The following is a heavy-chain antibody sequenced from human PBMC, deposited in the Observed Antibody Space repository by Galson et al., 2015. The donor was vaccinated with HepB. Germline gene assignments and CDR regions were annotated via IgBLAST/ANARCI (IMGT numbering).Heavy chain of an antibody. CDR1: GYTFTSYG. CDR3: ARGPWFGELTGILVPQH. D-gene: IGHD3-10*01. J-gene: IGHJ1*01. Sequence: SVKVSCKASGYTFTSYGISYVQQAPGQGLEWVGWINPYNGNTNYAQKFQGRVPMTTDTSTSTAYMGLRSLRSDDTAVYYCARGPWFGELTGILVPQHWGQGTLVTVSS. CDR2: INPYNGNT. V-gene: IGHV1-18*04.